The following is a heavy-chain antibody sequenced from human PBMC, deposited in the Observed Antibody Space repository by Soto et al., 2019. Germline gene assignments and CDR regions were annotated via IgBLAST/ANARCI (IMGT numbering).Heavy chain of an antibody. J-gene: IGHJ6*02. V-gene: IGHV3-48*03. CDR2: ISSSGSTI. CDR3: ARDHKGGYYYYGMGV. Sequence: GGSLRLSCAASGFTFSSYEMNWVRQAPGKGLEGVSYISSSGSTIYYADSVKGRFTISRDNAKNSLYLQMNSLRAEDTAVYYCARDHKGGYYYYGMGVWGQGTTVTVSS. CDR1: GFTFSSYE.